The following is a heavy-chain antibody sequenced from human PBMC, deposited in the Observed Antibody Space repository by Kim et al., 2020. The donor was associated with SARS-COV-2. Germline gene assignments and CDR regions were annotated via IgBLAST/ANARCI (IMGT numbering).Heavy chain of an antibody. CDR3: ARGLPGHTSAWYPKYYFDP. CDR2: INDSGTP. CDR1: GGSFSFSGYH. Sequence: SETLSLTCTVSGGSFSFSGYHWGWIRQAPGKGLEWIGEINDSGTPTYKPSLKSRVAILMDTSRTLFSLNLNSLTAADTAVYYCARGLPGHTSAWYPKYYFDPWGQGTLVVVSS. D-gene: IGHD6-19*01. V-gene: IGHV4-34*01. J-gene: IGHJ4*02.